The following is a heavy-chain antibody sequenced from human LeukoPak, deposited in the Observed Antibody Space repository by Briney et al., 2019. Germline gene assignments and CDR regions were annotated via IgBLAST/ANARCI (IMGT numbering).Heavy chain of an antibody. CDR1: GFTVSTNY. CDR3: ARTVWNDDVGDY. D-gene: IGHD1-1*01. V-gene: IGHV3-66*01. J-gene: IGHJ4*02. CDR2: IYSGGST. Sequence: PGGSLRLSCSASGFTVSTNYMTWIRQAPGKGLEWVSVIYSGGSTYYADSVKNRFTISRDNAKNTVYLQMNSLRGEDTAVYHCARTVWNDDVGDYWGQGTLVTVSS.